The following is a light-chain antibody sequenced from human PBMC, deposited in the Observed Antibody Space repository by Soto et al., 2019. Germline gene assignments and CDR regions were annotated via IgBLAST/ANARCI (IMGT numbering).Light chain of an antibody. Sequence: DIVMTQSPDSLAVSLGERATINCKSSQSILYSANNKNYLAWYQQKLGQPPKLLIYWASTRESGVPDRFIGSGSVKDFTLTICSLPAEDGAVYSCQQYYSTPTFGQGTKLDLK. CDR3: QQYYSTPT. CDR2: WAS. CDR1: QSILYSANNKNY. V-gene: IGKV4-1*01. J-gene: IGKJ2*01.